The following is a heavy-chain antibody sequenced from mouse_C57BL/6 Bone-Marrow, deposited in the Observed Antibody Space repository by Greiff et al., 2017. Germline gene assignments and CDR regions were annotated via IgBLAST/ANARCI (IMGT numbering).Heavy chain of an antibody. Sequence: VQLKQSGGGLVQPKGSLKLSCAASGFTFNTYAMHWVRQAPGKGLEWVARIRSKSSNYATYYADSVKDRFTISRDDSQSMLYLQMNNLKTEDTAMYYCVREGGRRRYFDYWGQGTTLTVSS. CDR3: VREGGRRRYFDY. V-gene: IGHV10-3*01. CDR1: GFTFNTYA. D-gene: IGHD1-1*01. J-gene: IGHJ2*01. CDR2: IRSKSSNYAT.